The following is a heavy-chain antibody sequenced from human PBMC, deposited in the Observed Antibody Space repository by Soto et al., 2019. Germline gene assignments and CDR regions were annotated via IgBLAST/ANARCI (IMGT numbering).Heavy chain of an antibody. CDR3: ARSSGGNFGIIIEGSNWFDP. CDR1: GATFTSYY. Sequence: ASVKVSCKAPGATFTSYYLNWVRQAPGQGLEWMGVINPHGGSTKYAQKFQGRITMPRDTSRSTVYMELSSLRSDDTAIYYCARSSGGNFGIIIEGSNWFDPWGQGTLVTVSS. D-gene: IGHD3-3*01. V-gene: IGHV1-46*01. J-gene: IGHJ5*02. CDR2: INPHGGST.